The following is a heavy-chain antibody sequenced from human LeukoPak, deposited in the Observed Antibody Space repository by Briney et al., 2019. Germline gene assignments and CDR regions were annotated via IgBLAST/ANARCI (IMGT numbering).Heavy chain of an antibody. CDR2: IPDSGSYS. CDR1: GFTFSSYT. Sequence: GGPLRLSCAASGFTFSSYTMNWVRQAPGKGLEWVSSIPDSGSYSHHADSVKGRFTISRDNAKNSLYLHMNNLGAGDTAVYYCVRGDSRDDWGQGTLVTAS. D-gene: IGHD6-13*01. CDR3: VRGDSRDD. J-gene: IGHJ4*02. V-gene: IGHV3-21*01.